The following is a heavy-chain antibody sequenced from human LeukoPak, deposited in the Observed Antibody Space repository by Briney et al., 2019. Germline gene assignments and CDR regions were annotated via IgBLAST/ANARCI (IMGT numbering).Heavy chain of an antibody. V-gene: IGHV4-39*01. D-gene: IGHD3-10*01. Sequence: PSETLSLTCTVSGGSISSSNYYWSWIRQPPGKELEWIASINYGGTTYYNPSLKSRVTISVGTSKNQFSLRLSSVTAADTAVYFCARYVVFGSGKYYFDYWGQGSLVTVSS. CDR2: INYGGTT. CDR3: ARYVVFGSGKYYFDY. J-gene: IGHJ4*02. CDR1: GGSISSSNYY.